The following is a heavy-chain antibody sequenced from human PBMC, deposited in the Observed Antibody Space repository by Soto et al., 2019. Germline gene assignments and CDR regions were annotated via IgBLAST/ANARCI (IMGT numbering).Heavy chain of an antibody. V-gene: IGHV3-30-3*01. Sequence: QVQLVESGGGVVQPGRSLTLSCAASGFTFRNYAMHWVRQAPGKGLEWVATISYDGDKKYYTDSVKGPFTISRDNSKNTLYLQMNSLRPEDTAVYYCARPWGQLSTYYYGMDTWGQGTTVTVS. CDR1: GFTFRNYA. J-gene: IGHJ6*02. CDR2: ISYDGDKK. CDR3: ARPWGQLSTYYYGMDT. D-gene: IGHD3-16*01.